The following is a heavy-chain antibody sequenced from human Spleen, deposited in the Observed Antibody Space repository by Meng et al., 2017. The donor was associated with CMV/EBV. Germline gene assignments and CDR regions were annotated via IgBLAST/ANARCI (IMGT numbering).Heavy chain of an antibody. D-gene: IGHD4-11*01. CDR2: INPNSGGT. Sequence: GESLKISCAASGYTFTGYYMHWVRQAPGQGLEWMGWINPNSGGTNYAQKFQGRVTMTRDTSISTAYMELSRLRSDDTAVYYCARDRAYSTYYYYGMDVWGQGTTVTVSS. J-gene: IGHJ6*02. CDR3: ARDRAYSTYYYYGMDV. V-gene: IGHV1-2*02. CDR1: GYTFTGYY.